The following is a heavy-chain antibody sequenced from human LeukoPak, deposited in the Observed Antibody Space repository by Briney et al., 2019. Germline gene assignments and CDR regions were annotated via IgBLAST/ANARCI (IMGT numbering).Heavy chain of an antibody. Sequence: PGGSLRLSCAASGFTFSSYAMHWVRQAPGKGLEWVAVISYDGSNKYYADSVKGRFTISRDNSKNTLYLQMNSLRAEDTAVYYCARERSYYDSSGHYPFDYWGQGTLVTVSS. D-gene: IGHD3-22*01. J-gene: IGHJ4*02. V-gene: IGHV3-30-3*01. CDR1: GFTFSSYA. CDR3: ARERSYYDSSGHYPFDY. CDR2: ISYDGSNK.